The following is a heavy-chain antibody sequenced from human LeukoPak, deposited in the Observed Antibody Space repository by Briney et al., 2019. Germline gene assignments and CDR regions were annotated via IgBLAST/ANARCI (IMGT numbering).Heavy chain of an antibody. CDR2: ILGSTL. Sequence: PGRSLRLSCAASGFSLDDSVMHWVRQPPGKGLEWVSGILGSTLDYADSVGGRFTISKDNAKRTLYLQMRSLRPEDTALYYCIKELRPGGLDVWGQGTTVIVSS. CDR3: IKELRPGGLDV. J-gene: IGHJ6*02. CDR1: GFSLDDSV. V-gene: IGHV3-9*01. D-gene: IGHD4-17*01.